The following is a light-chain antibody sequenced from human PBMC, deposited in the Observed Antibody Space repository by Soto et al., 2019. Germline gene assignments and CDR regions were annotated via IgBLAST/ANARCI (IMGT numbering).Light chain of an antibody. V-gene: IGKV1-5*01. CDR3: QQYYISWS. CDR1: QSISSW. Sequence: DIQMTQSPSTLSGSVGDRVTITCRASQSISSWLAWYQQKPGKVPKLLIFDVSILASGVPSRFSGSGSGTEFTLTISSLQPEDFATYSCQQYYISWSFGQGTKVDI. CDR2: DVS. J-gene: IGKJ1*01.